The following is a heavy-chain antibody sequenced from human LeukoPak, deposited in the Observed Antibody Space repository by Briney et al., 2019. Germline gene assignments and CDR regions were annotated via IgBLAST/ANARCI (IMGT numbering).Heavy chain of an antibody. J-gene: IGHJ4*02. D-gene: IGHD4-17*01. CDR3: AREREDYGDFNFDY. CDR1: GGSISSYY. V-gene: IGHV4-4*07. CDR2: IYTSGST. Sequence: PSETLSLTCTVSGGSISSYYWSWIRQPAGKGLEWIGRIYTSGSTNYNPSLKSRVTMSVDTSKNQFSLKLSSVTAADTAVYYCAREREDYGDFNFDYWGQGTLVTVSS.